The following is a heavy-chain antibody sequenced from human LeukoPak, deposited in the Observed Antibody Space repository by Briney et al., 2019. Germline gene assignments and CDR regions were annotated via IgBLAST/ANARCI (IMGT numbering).Heavy chain of an antibody. J-gene: IGHJ5*02. V-gene: IGHV1-8*01. CDR2: MNPNNGNT. CDR1: GFTFTSYD. CDR3: VRDGEGVAISVNYWFDP. D-gene: IGHD3-10*01. Sequence: PWASVKVSCKASGFTFTSYDINWVRQTTGQGLEWMGWMNPNNGNTGYAQKFQGRVTMTRDTSISTAYMELRSPRSEDTAMYYCVRDGEGVAISVNYWFDPWGQGTLVTVSS.